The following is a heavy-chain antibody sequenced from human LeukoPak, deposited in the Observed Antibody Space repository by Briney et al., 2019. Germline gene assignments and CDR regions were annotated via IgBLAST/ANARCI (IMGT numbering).Heavy chain of an antibody. Sequence: GAPRISCADPGFTLCDYLVIMVRQGPGKGRGGGAHIQYDSSDRFYVDSVKGRFTISRDNAQNSVFLQMNSLRADDTAVYYCAGLMTETGTYSYYFDKWGQGTLVTVSS. J-gene: IGHJ4*02. V-gene: IGHV3-7*01. CDR1: GFTLCDYL. CDR2: IQYDSSDR. D-gene: IGHD1-1*01. CDR3: AGLMTETGTYSYYFDK.